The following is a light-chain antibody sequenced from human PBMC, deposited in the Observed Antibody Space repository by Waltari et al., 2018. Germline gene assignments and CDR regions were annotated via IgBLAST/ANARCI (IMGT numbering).Light chain of an antibody. CDR2: EAV. CDR1: QSVTTW. V-gene: IGKV1-5*01. CDR3: KQYNSYPWT. Sequence: DTQLTQSPSTLSASVGHTVTITCRARQSVTTWLAWYQQKPGKAPKLLIYEAVKLDSGVPSRFSGGGSGTHFTLTITSLQPDDVASYYCKQYNSYPWTFGHGTKVEI. J-gene: IGKJ1*01.